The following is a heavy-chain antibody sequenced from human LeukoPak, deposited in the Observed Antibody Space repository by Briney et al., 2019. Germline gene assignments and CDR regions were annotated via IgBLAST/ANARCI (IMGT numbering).Heavy chain of an antibody. Sequence: TSETLSLTCAVSGYSISSGYYWGWIRQPPGKGLEWIGEINHSGSTNYNPSLKSRVTISVDTSKNQFSLKLSSVTAADTAVYYCAREQENYDFWSGYFVVYFDYWGQGTLVTVSS. J-gene: IGHJ4*02. D-gene: IGHD3-3*01. CDR1: GYSISSGYY. CDR2: INHSGST. CDR3: AREQENYDFWSGYFVVYFDY. V-gene: IGHV4-38-2*02.